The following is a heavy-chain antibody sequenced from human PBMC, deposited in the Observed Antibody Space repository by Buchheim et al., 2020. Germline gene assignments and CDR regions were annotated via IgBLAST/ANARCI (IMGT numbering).Heavy chain of an antibody. Sequence: QVQLVESGGGVVQPGRSLRLSCAASGFTFSSYGMHWVRQAPGKGLAWVAVIWYDGSNKYYADSVKGRFTISRDNSKNTLYLQMNSLRAEDTAVYYCAREQRWLQLGIFDYWGQGTL. J-gene: IGHJ4*02. V-gene: IGHV3-33*01. CDR1: GFTFSSYG. CDR3: AREQRWLQLGIFDY. CDR2: IWYDGSNK. D-gene: IGHD5-24*01.